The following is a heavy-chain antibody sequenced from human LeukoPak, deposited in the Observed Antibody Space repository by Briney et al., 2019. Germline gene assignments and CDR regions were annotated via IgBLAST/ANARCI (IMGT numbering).Heavy chain of an antibody. J-gene: IGHJ4*02. CDR1: GYTLTELS. Sequence: ASVKVSCKVSGYTLTELSMHWVRQAPGKGLEWMGGFGPEDGETIYAQKFQGRVTMTEDTSTDTAYMELSSLRSEDTAVYYCATSGVVGATYDYWGQGTLVTVSS. CDR2: FGPEDGET. D-gene: IGHD1-26*01. CDR3: ATSGVVGATYDY. V-gene: IGHV1-24*01.